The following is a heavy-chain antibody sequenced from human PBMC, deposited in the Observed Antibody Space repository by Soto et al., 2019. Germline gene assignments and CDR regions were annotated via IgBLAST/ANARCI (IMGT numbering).Heavy chain of an antibody. V-gene: IGHV3-23*01. CDR3: AKERGWRQWLVQRFLDY. D-gene: IGHD6-19*01. CDR1: AFTFSSYA. CDR2: ISGSGGST. Sequence: EVQLLESGGGLVQPGGSLRLSCAASAFTFSSYAMSWVRQAPGKGLEWVSAISGSGGSTYYADSVKGRFTISRDNSKNTLYLQMNSLRAEDTAVYYCAKERGWRQWLVQRFLDYWGQGTLVTVSS. J-gene: IGHJ4*02.